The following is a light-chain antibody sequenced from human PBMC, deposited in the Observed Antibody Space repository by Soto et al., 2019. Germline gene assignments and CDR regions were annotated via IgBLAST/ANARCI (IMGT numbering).Light chain of an antibody. Sequence: QAVVTQPPSASGTPGQRVTISCSGGSSNIGSSYVYWYQRLPGTAPKLLIHTNSQRPSGVPDRFSGSKSGTSASLAISGLRSEDEADYYCAAWDDSLSGWVFGGGTQLTVL. V-gene: IGLV1-47*02. CDR1: SSNIGSSY. CDR2: TNS. CDR3: AAWDDSLSGWV. J-gene: IGLJ3*02.